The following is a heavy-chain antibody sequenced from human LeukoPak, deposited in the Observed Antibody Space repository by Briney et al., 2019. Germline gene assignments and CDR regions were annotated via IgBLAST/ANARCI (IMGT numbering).Heavy chain of an antibody. CDR1: GYTFTGYY. V-gene: IGHV1-2*02. CDR3: ARDCSSDFWSGYSPYFDY. Sequence: ASVKVSCKASGYTFTGYYMHWVRQAPGQGLEWMGWINPNSGGTNYAQKFQGRVTMTKDTSISTAYMELSRLRSDDTAVYYCARDCSSDFWSGYSPYFDYWGQGTLVTVSS. J-gene: IGHJ4*02. D-gene: IGHD3-3*01. CDR2: INPNSGGT.